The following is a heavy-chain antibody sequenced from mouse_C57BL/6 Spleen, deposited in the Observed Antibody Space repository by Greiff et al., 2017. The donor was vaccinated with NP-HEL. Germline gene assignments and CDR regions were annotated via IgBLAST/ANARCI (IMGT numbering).Heavy chain of an antibody. CDR1: GFTFSDYY. Sequence: EVKLMESEGGLVQPGSSMKLSCTASGFTFSDYYMAWVRQVPEKGLEWVANINYDGSSTYYLDSLKSRFIISRDNAKNILYLQMSSLKSEDTATYYCARDGGPHYFDYWGQGTTLTVSS. D-gene: IGHD3-3*01. CDR2: INYDGSST. V-gene: IGHV5-16*01. CDR3: ARDGGPHYFDY. J-gene: IGHJ2*01.